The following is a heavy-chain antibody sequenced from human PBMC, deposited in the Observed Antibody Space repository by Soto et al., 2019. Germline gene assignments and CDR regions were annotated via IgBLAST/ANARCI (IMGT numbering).Heavy chain of an antibody. V-gene: IGHV1-69*12. CDR1: GGTFSSYA. J-gene: IGHJ4*02. CDR3: ARDVIAAAGTAG. D-gene: IGHD6-13*01. Sequence: QVQLVQSGAEVKKPGSSVKVSCKASGGTFSSYAISWVRQAPGQGLEWMGGIIPIFGTANYAQKFQGRVTIXAXGSTSTAYMELSSLGSEDTAVYSGARDVIAAAGTAGWGQGTLVTVSS. CDR2: IIPIFGTA.